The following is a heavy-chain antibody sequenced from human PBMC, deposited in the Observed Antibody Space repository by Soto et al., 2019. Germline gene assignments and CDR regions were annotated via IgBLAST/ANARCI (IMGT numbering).Heavy chain of an antibody. V-gene: IGHV4-59*01. D-gene: IGHD2-15*01. CDR3: ARVAVAATIYAFDI. Sequence: KTSETLSLTCTVSGGSISSYYWSWIRQPPGKGLEWIGYIYYSGSTNYNPSLKSRVTISVDTSKNQFSLKLSSVTAADTAVYYCARVAVAATIYAFDIWGQGTMVTVSS. CDR1: GGSISSYY. J-gene: IGHJ3*02. CDR2: IYYSGST.